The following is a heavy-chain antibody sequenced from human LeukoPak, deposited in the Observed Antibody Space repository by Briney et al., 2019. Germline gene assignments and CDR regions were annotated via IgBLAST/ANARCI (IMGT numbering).Heavy chain of an antibody. D-gene: IGHD3-22*01. CDR3: AKGYYYDSSGDDAFDI. J-gene: IGHJ3*02. V-gene: IGHV3-23*01. Sequence: GGSLRLSCAASGFTFSSYGMSWVRQAPGKGLEWVSAISGSGGSTYYADSVKGRFTISRDNSKNTLYLQMNSLRAEDTAVCYCAKGYYYDSSGDDAFDIWGQGTMVTVSS. CDR1: GFTFSSYG. CDR2: ISGSGGST.